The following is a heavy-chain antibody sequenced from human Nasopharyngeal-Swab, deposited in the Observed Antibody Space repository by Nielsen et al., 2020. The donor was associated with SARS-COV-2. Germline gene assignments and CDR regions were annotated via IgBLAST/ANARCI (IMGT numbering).Heavy chain of an antibody. CDR2: ISSISSYI. CDR1: GFTFSSYS. D-gene: IGHD4-11*01. J-gene: IGHJ6*02. Sequence: GESLKISCAASGFTFSSYSMNWVRQAPGKGLEWVSSISSISSYIYYADSVKGRFTISRDNAKNSLYLQMNSLRAEDTAVYYCARDHLMTVTIPYYYYGMDVWGQGTTVTVSS. V-gene: IGHV3-21*01. CDR3: ARDHLMTVTIPYYYYGMDV.